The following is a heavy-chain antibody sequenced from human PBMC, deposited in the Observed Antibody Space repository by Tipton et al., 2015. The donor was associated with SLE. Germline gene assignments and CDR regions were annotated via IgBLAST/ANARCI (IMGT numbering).Heavy chain of an antibody. CDR1: GFTFSSYG. V-gene: IGHV3-30*03. CDR2: ISYDGSNK. Sequence: SLRLSCAAPGFTFSSYGMHWVRQAPGKGLEWVAVISYDGSNKYYADSVKGRFTISRDNSKNTLYLQMNSLRAEDTAVYYCARGGGGVTMVRGVIIRPPYYFDYWGQGTLVTVSS. J-gene: IGHJ4*02. D-gene: IGHD3-10*01. CDR3: ARGGGGVTMVRGVIIRPPYYFDY.